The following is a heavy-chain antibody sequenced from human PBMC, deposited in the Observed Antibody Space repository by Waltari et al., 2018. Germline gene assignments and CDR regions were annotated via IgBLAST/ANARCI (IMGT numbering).Heavy chain of an antibody. V-gene: IGHV1-18*01. CDR3: ARLYDASAYYNTYLDP. J-gene: IGHJ5*02. D-gene: IGHD3-22*01. CDR1: GHTPTRFG. CDR2: ISPYDGNT. Sequence: QIQLVQSGPELKEPGASVKVSCKASGHTPTRFGFGWVRQAPGQGPEWVGWISPYDGNTLYARKVQGRVTMTTDTSTNTAYMELRNLRSDDTAVYYCARLYDASAYYNTYLDPWGQGALVTVSS.